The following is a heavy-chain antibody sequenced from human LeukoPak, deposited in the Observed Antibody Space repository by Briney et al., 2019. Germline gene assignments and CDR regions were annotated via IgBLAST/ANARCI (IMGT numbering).Heavy chain of an antibody. J-gene: IGHJ6*02. CDR2: ISYDGSNK. CDR3: AKEGSRTTVTTAHKSEYYYYYYGMDV. D-gene: IGHD4-17*01. Sequence: GGSLRLSCAASRFTFSSYGMHWVRQAPGKGLEWAAVISYDGSNKYYADSVRGRFTISSDNSKNTLYLQMNSLRAEDTAVYYCAKEGSRTTVTTAHKSEYYYYYYGMDVWGQGTTVTVSS. V-gene: IGHV3-30*18. CDR1: RFTFSSYG.